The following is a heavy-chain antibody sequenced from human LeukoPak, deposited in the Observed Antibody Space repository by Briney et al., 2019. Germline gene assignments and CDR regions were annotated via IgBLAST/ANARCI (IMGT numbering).Heavy chain of an antibody. Sequence: SQTLSLTCSVSGDSINSGNYLWTWIRQPAGKGLEWIRRIYPTGSTNYNPSFKSRVTILRDTSKNQFSLRLTSVTAADTAVYYCARDGDPYHFERSDRNYRVRFYPYKGIDAWGQGTTVIVSS. V-gene: IGHV4-61*02. D-gene: IGHD3-16*02. CDR2: IYPTGST. CDR1: GDSINSGNYL. CDR3: ARDGDPYHFERSDRNYRVRFYPYKGIDA. J-gene: IGHJ6*02.